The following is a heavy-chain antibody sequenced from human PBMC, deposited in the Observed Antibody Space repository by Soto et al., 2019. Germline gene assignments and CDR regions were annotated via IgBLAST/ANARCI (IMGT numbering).Heavy chain of an antibody. CDR3: ARDRYGVGATSKGYWYCDL. V-gene: IGHV3-30-3*01. Sequence: QVQLVESGGGVVQPGRSLRLSCADSGFIFSSHAMHWVRQAPGKGLEWGAIISYDGSNAYYADSVKGRFTISRDNSKNTLYLQMNSLKVEDTAMYYCARDRYGVGATSKGYWYCDLWGRGTLVSVSS. J-gene: IGHJ2*01. D-gene: IGHD1-26*01. CDR1: GFIFSSHA. CDR2: ISYDGSNA.